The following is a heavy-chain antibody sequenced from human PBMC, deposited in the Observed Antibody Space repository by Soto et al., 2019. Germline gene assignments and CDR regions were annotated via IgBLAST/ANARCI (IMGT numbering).Heavy chain of an antibody. CDR2: IYYSGST. CDR3: AGDTAMDTNYYYYGMAV. CDR1: GGSISSSSYY. J-gene: IGHJ6*02. V-gene: IGHV4-39*01. Sequence: SETLSLTCTGSGGSISSSSYYWGWIRQPPGKGLEWIGSIYYSGSTYYNPSLKSRVTISVDTSKNQFSLKLSSVTAADTAVYYCAGDTAMDTNYYYYGMAVWGQGTTVTVSS. D-gene: IGHD5-18*01.